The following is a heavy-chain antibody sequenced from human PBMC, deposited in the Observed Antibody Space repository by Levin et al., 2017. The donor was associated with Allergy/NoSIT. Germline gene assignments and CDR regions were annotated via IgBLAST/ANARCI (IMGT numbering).Heavy chain of an antibody. CDR2: IYYSGST. CDR3: AGGSIVVVPAAMPDY. J-gene: IGHJ4*02. Sequence: SQTLSLTCTVPGGSISSYYWSWIRQPPGKGLEWIGYIYYSGSTNYNPSLKSRVTISVDTSKNQFSLKLSSVTAADTAVYYCAGGSIVVVPAAMPDYWGQGTLVTVSS. V-gene: IGHV4-59*01. CDR1: GGSISSYY. D-gene: IGHD2-2*01.